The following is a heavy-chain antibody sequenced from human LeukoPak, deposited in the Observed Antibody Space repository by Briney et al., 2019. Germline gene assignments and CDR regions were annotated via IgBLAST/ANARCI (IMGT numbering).Heavy chain of an antibody. V-gene: IGHV4-4*02. CDR2: IDYSGST. J-gene: IGHJ4*02. D-gene: IGHD6-13*01. CDR3: ASKTIAVAGHC. CDR1: SGSINSNNY. Sequence: PSETLSLTCAVSSGSINSNNYFSWVRQPPGKGLEWIGEIDYSGSTNYNPSLTSGVTISIDKSKNQFSLSLISVTAADTAVYYCASKTIAVAGHCWGQGTLVTVSS.